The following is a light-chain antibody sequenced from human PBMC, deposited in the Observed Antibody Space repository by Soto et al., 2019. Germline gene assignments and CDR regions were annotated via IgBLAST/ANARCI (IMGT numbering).Light chain of an antibody. CDR3: AAWDDSLNGQVV. J-gene: IGLJ2*01. CDR1: SSNIGSNT. CDR2: SNN. Sequence: QSVLTQPPSASGTPGQRVTISCSGSSSNIGSNTVNWYQQLPGTDPKLLIYSNNQRPSGVPDRFSGSKSGTSASLAISGLQSEDEADYYCAAWDDSLNGQVVFGGGTKLTVL. V-gene: IGLV1-44*01.